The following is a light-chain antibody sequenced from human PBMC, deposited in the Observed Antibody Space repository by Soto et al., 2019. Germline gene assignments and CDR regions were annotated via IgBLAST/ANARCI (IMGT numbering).Light chain of an antibody. CDR1: QSIGND. CDR2: AAS. Sequence: IQMTQSPSSLSASVGDRVTITCRASQSIGNDLGWYQQKSGKAPKLLIYAASNLQSAVPSRFSGSGSGTDFTLTISGLQPEDVATYYCLQDNNYPLTFGGGTKVDIK. V-gene: IGKV1-6*01. J-gene: IGKJ4*01. CDR3: LQDNNYPLT.